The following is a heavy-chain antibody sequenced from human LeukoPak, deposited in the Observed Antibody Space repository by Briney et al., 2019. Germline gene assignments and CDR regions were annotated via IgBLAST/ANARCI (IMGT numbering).Heavy chain of an antibody. CDR2: IKSKTDGGTT. Sequence: GGSLRPSCAASGFTFSNAWMSWVRQAPGKGLEWVGRIKSKTDGGTTDYVAPVKGRFTISRDDSKNTLYLQMNSLKTEDTAVYYCTTDKTMVRGVPFDYWGQGTLVTVSS. CDR3: TTDKTMVRGVPFDY. J-gene: IGHJ4*02. CDR1: GFTFSNAW. D-gene: IGHD3-10*01. V-gene: IGHV3-15*01.